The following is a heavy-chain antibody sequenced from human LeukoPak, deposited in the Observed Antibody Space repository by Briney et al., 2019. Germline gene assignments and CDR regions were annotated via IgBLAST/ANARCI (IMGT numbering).Heavy chain of an antibody. J-gene: IGHJ4*02. V-gene: IGHV4-39*01. CDR3: ARWVDLTVY. CDR2: LYYSRNP. CDR1: GGSISSNSYY. D-gene: IGHD3-9*01. Sequence: SETLSLTCTVSGGSISSNSYYWGWIRQPPGKGLDWICRLYYSRNPYFNPSLKNRLTISVDTSQLPFFLRLSSVTPPHTAGYYCARWVDLTVYWGQGTLVTVSS.